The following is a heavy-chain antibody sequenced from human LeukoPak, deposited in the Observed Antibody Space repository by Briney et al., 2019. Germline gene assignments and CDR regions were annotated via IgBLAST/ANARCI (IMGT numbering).Heavy chain of an antibody. D-gene: IGHD4-23*01. CDR3: ARGSGNADY. Sequence: GGSLRLSCAASGLTVSSNSMSWVRQAPGKGLEWVSFICSGGSTYYADSVKGRFTISRDNSKNTLYLQMNSLRADDTAVYYCARGSGNADYWGQGTLVTVSS. J-gene: IGHJ4*02. V-gene: IGHV3-53*01. CDR2: ICSGGST. CDR1: GLTVSSNS.